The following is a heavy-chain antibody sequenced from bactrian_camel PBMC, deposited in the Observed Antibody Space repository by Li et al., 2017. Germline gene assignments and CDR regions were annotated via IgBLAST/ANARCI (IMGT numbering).Heavy chain of an antibody. D-gene: IGHD1*01. CDR1: GITFSRHD. J-gene: IGHJ7*01. V-gene: IGHV3S40*01. CDR2: ITSLPSLFRAA. Sequence: VESGGGLVQPGESLRLSCVASGITFSRHDMSWVRQAPGKEVEWVAGITSLPSLFRAASYADSVKGRFTISLDGAKKTVYLQMNNVKPEDTAVCYCAADKSYQSHPRETRSLADWTCNLAEHGMDYWGKGTQVTVS.